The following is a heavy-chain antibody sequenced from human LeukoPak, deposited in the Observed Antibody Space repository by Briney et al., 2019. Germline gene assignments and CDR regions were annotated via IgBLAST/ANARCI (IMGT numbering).Heavy chain of an antibody. CDR1: GGSISGYF. D-gene: IGHD3-22*01. CDR2: IYYSGAT. CDR3: ARVDSYYDASGYYYFIDS. V-gene: IGHV4-59*08. J-gene: IGHJ4*02. Sequence: SETLSLTCTVSGGSISGYFWSWIRQPPGKGLEWIGYIYYSGATNYNPSLKSRVTISVDTSRNQLSLKLRSVTAADTAVYYCARVDSYYDASGYYYFIDSWGQGALVTVSS.